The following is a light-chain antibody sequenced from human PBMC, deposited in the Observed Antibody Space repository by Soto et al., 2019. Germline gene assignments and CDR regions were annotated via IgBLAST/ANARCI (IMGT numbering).Light chain of an antibody. CDR3: NSYTSSRTLV. CDR1: SSDVGGYNF. J-gene: IGLJ3*02. CDR2: EVS. Sequence: QSVLTQPASVSGSPGQSITISCTGTSSDVGGYNFVSWYQQHPGKAPQLMIYEVSNRPSGVSNRFAGSKSGNTASLTISGLQAEDEADDYCNSYTSSRTLVFGGGTKRTVL. V-gene: IGLV2-14*01.